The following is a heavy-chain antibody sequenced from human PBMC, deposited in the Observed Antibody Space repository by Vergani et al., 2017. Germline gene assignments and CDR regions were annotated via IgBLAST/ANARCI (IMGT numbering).Heavy chain of an antibody. J-gene: IGHJ3*02. V-gene: IGHV3-11*05. CDR1: GFTFSDYY. CDR3: ARNAPIDAFDI. Sequence: QVQLVESGGGLVKPGGSLRLSCAASGFTFSDYYMSWIRQAPGKGLEWVSYISSSSSYTNYADSVKGRFTISRDNAKNSLYLPMNSLRAEDTAVYYCARNAPIDAFDIWGQGTMVTVSS. D-gene: IGHD2-2*01. CDR2: ISSSSSYT.